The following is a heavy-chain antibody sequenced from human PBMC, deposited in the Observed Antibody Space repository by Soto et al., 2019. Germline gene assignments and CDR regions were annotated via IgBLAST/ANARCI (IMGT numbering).Heavy chain of an antibody. V-gene: IGHV1-46*01. CDR1: GYTFTSYY. D-gene: IGHD3-3*01. Sequence: ASVKVSCKTSGYTFTSYYMHWVRQAPGQGLEWMGIINPSGGSTSYERKFQGRVTMTRDTSTSTVYMELSSLRSEDTAVYYCARKFDYDFWSGYLRRNYYMDVWGKGTTVTVSS. J-gene: IGHJ6*03. CDR2: INPSGGST. CDR3: ARKFDYDFWSGYLRRNYYMDV.